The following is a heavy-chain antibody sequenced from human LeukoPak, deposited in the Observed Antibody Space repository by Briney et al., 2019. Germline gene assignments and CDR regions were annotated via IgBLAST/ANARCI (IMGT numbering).Heavy chain of an antibody. CDR1: GYTFTSYA. CDR3: ARGPPYSSSWSYWYFDL. J-gene: IGHJ2*01. V-gene: IGHV1-3*01. D-gene: IGHD6-13*01. Sequence: PGASVKVSCKASGYTFTSYAMHWVRQAPGQRLEWMGWINAGNGNTKYSRKFQGRVTITRDTSASTAYMELSSLRSEDTAVYYCARGPPYSSSWSYWYFDLWGRGTLVTVSS. CDR2: INAGNGNT.